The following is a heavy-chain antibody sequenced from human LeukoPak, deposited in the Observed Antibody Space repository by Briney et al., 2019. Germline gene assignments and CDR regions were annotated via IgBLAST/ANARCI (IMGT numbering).Heavy chain of an antibody. CDR2: IYYSGST. CDR3: ARGGYSYDHYFDY. V-gene: IGHV4-31*03. J-gene: IGHJ4*02. D-gene: IGHD5-18*01. Sequence: SETLSLTCTVSGGSIISGHYYWTWIRQHPGKGLEWIGYIYYSGSTSHNPSLKSRVIISVDTSKNQFSLKLSSVTAADTAVYYCARGGYSYDHYFDYWGQGTLVTVPS. CDR1: GGSIISGHYY.